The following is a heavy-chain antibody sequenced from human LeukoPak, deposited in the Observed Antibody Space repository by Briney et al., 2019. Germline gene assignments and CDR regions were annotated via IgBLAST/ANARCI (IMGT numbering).Heavy chain of an antibody. D-gene: IGHD3-22*01. CDR1: GGSTSSSSFY. J-gene: IGHJ4*02. Sequence: TSETLSLTCTVSGGSTSSSSFYWGWIRQPPGKGLECIGRISYSGRTYYNPSLQSRVTISVDTSKNQFSLRLSSVTAADTAVYYCASLRAYYYDSSGYYNFDFWGQGTLVTVSS. CDR2: ISYSGRT. CDR3: ASLRAYYYDSSGYYNFDF. V-gene: IGHV4-39*01.